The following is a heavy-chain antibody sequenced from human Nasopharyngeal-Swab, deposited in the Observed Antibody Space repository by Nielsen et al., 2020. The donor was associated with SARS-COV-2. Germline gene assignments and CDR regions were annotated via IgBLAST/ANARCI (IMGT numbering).Heavy chain of an antibody. CDR2: INAGNGNT. Sequence: ASVKVSCKASGYTFTSYAMHWVRQAAGQRLEWMGWINAGNGNTKYSQKFQGRVTITRDTSASTAYMELSSLRSEDTAVYYCARNLRAHYYYDSSGYTGPADYWGQGTLVTVSS. CDR1: GYTFTSYA. D-gene: IGHD3-22*01. CDR3: ARNLRAHYYYDSSGYTGPADY. V-gene: IGHV1-3*01. J-gene: IGHJ4*02.